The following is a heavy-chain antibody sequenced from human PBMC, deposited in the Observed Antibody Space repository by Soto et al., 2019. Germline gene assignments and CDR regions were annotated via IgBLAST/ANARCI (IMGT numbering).Heavy chain of an antibody. CDR1: VDSISSGDYY. V-gene: IGHV4-30-4*01. D-gene: IGHD4-17*01. Sequence: PSETLSRTCTVSVDSISSGDYYWSWILQPPGKGLEWIGYIYYSGSTYYNPSLESRVTISVDTSKSQFSLKLNSVTAADTAVYYCAREGYGGNSAYYFDYWGQGTLVTVSS. CDR3: AREGYGGNSAYYFDY. CDR2: IYYSGST. J-gene: IGHJ4*02.